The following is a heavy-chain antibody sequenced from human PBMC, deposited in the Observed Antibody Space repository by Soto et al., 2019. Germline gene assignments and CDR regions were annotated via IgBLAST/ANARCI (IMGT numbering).Heavy chain of an antibody. CDR3: AIKTYYYDSSGYPGNWFDP. CDR1: GGSFSGYY. Sequence: SETLSLTCAVYGGSFSGYYWSWIRQPPGKGLEWIGEINHSGSTNYNPSLKSRVTISVDTSKSQFSLKLSSVTAADTAVYYCAIKTYYYDSSGYPGNWFDPWGQGTLVTVSS. D-gene: IGHD3-22*01. V-gene: IGHV4-34*01. CDR2: INHSGST. J-gene: IGHJ5*02.